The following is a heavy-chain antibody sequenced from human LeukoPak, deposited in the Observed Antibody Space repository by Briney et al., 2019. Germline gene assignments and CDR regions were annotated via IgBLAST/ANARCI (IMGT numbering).Heavy chain of an antibody. J-gene: IGHJ4*02. CDR3: ARGYWFYFDY. CDR1: GGSISSGSYY. V-gene: IGHV4-61*02. CDR2: IYISGST. Sequence: SETLSLTCTVSGGSISSGSYYWSWIRQPAGKGLEWIGRIYISGSTNYNPSLKGRVTISADTSKNQFSLKLSSVTAADTAVYYCARGYWFYFDYWGQGTLVTVSS. D-gene: IGHD2-8*02.